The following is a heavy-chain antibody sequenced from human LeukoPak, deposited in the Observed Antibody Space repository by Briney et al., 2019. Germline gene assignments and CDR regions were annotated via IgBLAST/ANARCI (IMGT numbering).Heavy chain of an antibody. Sequence: GGSLRLSCAASGFTFSSHAMSWVRQAPGKGLEWGSAISGSGGSTYYADSVKGRFTISRDNSKNTLYLQMNSLRAEDTAVYYCAKDREQWLVAGHFDYWGQGTLVTVSS. CDR1: GFTFSSHA. CDR2: ISGSGGST. D-gene: IGHD6-19*01. J-gene: IGHJ4*02. CDR3: AKDREQWLVAGHFDY. V-gene: IGHV3-23*01.